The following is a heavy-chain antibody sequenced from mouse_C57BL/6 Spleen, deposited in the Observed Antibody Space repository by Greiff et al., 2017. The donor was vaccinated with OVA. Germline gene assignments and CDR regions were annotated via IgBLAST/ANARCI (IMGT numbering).Heavy chain of an antibody. Sequence: QVQLQQSGAELMKPGASVKLSCKATGYTFTGYWIAWVKQRPGHGLEWIGEILPGSGSTNYNEKFKGKATFTADTSSNTAYMQLSSLTTEDSAIYYCARKSHYYGSSYWYFDVWGTGTTGTVSS. D-gene: IGHD1-1*01. J-gene: IGHJ1*03. CDR1: GYTFTGYW. V-gene: IGHV1-9*01. CDR3: ARKSHYYGSSYWYFDV. CDR2: ILPGSGST.